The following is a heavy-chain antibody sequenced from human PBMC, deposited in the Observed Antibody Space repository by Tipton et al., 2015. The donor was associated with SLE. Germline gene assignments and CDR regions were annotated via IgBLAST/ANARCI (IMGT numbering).Heavy chain of an antibody. CDR1: GGSISSYY. J-gene: IGHJ4*02. V-gene: IGHV4-59*08. D-gene: IGHD6-6*01. Sequence: TLSLTCTVSGGSISSYYRSWIRQPPGTGLEWSWYIHYSGSTNYNPPLKSRVTISVDTSKNQFSLKLSSVTAADTAVYYCARQSIAAHPFDYWGQGTLVTVSS. CDR2: IHYSGST. CDR3: ARQSIAAHPFDY.